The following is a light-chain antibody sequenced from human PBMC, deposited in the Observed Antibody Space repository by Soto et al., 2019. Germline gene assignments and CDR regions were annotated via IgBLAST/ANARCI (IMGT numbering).Light chain of an antibody. CDR2: GNS. CDR3: QSYDSSLSGRVV. CDR1: SSNIGAGYD. J-gene: IGLJ2*01. Sequence: QSVLTQPPSVSGAPGQRVTISCTGSSSNIGAGYDVHWYQQLPGTAPKLLIYGNSNRPSGVPDRFSGSKSGTSASLAITGLQAEDEADYYCQSYDSSLSGRVVSGGGTKVTVL. V-gene: IGLV1-40*01.